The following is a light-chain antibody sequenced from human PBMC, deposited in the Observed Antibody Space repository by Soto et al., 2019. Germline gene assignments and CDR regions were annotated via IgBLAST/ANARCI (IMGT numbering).Light chain of an antibody. J-gene: IGKJ1*01. CDR2: DAS. V-gene: IGKV3D-11*03. Sequence: DIVMTQSPATLSVVPGERVTFSCRASQGVSRKLAWYQQKPGQASRIIIYDASNRATGIPARFSGSGSGTDFTLTISSLEPEDVAVYYCQQRSNWPWTLGQGTKVDIK. CDR1: QGVSRK. CDR3: QQRSNWPWT.